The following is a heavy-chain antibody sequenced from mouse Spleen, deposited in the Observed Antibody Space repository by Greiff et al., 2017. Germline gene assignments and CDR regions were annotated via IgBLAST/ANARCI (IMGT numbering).Heavy chain of an antibody. CDR3: ARMYKGFAY. CDR2: IYPGDGDT. CDR1: GYAFSSSW. V-gene: IGHV1-82*01. J-gene: IGHJ3*01. D-gene: IGHD1-3*01. Sequence: QVQLKESGPELVKPGASVKISCKASGYAFSSSWMNWVKQRPGKGLEWIGRIYPGDGDTNYNGKFKGKATLTADKSSSTAYMQLSSLTSEDSAVYFCARMYKGFAYWGQGTLVTVSA.